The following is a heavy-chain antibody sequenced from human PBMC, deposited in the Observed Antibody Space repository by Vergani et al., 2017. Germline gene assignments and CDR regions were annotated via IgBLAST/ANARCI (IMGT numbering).Heavy chain of an antibody. CDR2: ISRNRGRI. V-gene: IGHV3-9*01. CDR1: GFILDDYA. J-gene: IGHJ3*02. Sequence: EVQLVESGGGLVQPGRSLRLSCAASGFILDDYAMHWARAAPGKGLEWVSGISRNRGRIGYADSVKGRFTIARDSAKNSLYLQMNSLRADDTALYYCARDRASDAFDIWGQGTMVTVSS. CDR3: ARDRASDAFDI.